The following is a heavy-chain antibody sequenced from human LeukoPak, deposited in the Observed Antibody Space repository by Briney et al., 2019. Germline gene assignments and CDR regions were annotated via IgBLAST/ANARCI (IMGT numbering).Heavy chain of an antibody. D-gene: IGHD3-9*01. J-gene: IGHJ4*02. V-gene: IGHV5-10-1*01. CDR1: GYSFTSYW. Sequence: PGESLKISCKGSGYSFTSYWISWVRQMPGKGLEWMGRIDPSDSYTNYSPSFQGHVTISADKSISTAYLQWSSLKASDTAMYYCARRYFDRSHNDYWGQGTLVTVSS. CDR3: ARRYFDRSHNDY. CDR2: IDPSDSYT.